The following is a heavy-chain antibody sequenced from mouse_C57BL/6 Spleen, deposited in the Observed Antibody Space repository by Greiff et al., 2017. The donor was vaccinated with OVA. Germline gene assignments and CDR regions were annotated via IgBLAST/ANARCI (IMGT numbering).Heavy chain of an antibody. J-gene: IGHJ2*01. Sequence: QVQLKQSGPELVKPGASVKISCKASGYAFSSSWMNWVKQRPGKGLEWIGRIYPGDGDTNYNGKFKGKATLTADKSSSTAYMQLSSLTSEDSAVYFCARAGYDAFDYWGQGTTLTVSS. CDR1: GYAFSSSW. V-gene: IGHV1-82*01. CDR3: ARAGYDAFDY. CDR2: IYPGDGDT. D-gene: IGHD2-2*01.